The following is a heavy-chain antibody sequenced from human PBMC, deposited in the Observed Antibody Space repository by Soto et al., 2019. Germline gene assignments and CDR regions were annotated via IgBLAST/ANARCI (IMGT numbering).Heavy chain of an antibody. CDR3: ARLHGYDHYFDY. J-gene: IGHJ4*02. Sequence: SETLSLTCTVSGGSISSHYWSWIRQPPGQGLEWIGYIYYSGSTNYNPSLKSRVTISVDTSKSQFSLRLSSVTAADTAVYFCARLHGYDHYFDYWGPGALVTVSS. V-gene: IGHV4-59*08. CDR2: IYYSGST. D-gene: IGHD5-12*01. CDR1: GGSISSHY.